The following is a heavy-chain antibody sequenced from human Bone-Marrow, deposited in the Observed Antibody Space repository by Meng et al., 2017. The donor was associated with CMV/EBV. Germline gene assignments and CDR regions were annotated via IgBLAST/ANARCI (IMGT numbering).Heavy chain of an antibody. Sequence: GESLKISCAASGFTFSSYWMTWVRQAPGRGLEWVANIKEDGGEKYYVDSVKGRFTISRDNAKNSLYLQMNSLRAEDTAVYYCARVLQIIMAARHGWFDPCGQGTLVTVSS. D-gene: IGHD6-6*01. CDR3: ARVLQIIMAARHGWFDP. V-gene: IGHV3-7*01. CDR2: IKEDGGEK. CDR1: GFTFSSYW. J-gene: IGHJ5*02.